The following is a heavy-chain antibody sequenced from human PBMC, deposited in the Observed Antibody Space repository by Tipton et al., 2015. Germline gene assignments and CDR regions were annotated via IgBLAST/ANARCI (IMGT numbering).Heavy chain of an antibody. J-gene: IGHJ6*02. CDR1: GGSVSRGNYY. V-gene: IGHV4-61*01. Sequence: TLSLTCTVSGGSVSRGNYYWSWIRQPPGKGLEWIGYIYYSGSTNYNPSLKSRVTISVDTSKNQFSLTLNSVTAADTAVYYCARDLEHGMDVWGQGTTVTVSS. CDR2: IYYSGST. D-gene: IGHD5-24*01. CDR3: ARDLEHGMDV.